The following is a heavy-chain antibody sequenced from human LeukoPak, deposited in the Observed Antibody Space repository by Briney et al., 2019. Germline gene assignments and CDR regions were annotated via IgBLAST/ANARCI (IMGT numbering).Heavy chain of an antibody. J-gene: IGHJ4*02. CDR1: GFTFSSYE. D-gene: IGHD3-9*01. V-gene: IGHV3-48*03. Sequence: QAGGSLRLSCAASGFTFSSYEMNWVRQAPGKGLEWVSYISSSGSTIYHADSVKGRFTISRDNAKNSLYLQMNSLRAEDTAVYYCAPYYDILTGYPYWGQGTLVTVSS. CDR3: APYYDILTGYPY. CDR2: ISSSGSTI.